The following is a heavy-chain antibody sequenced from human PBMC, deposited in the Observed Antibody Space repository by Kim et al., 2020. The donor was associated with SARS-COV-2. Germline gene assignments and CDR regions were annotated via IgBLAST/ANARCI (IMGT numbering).Heavy chain of an antibody. Sequence: GGSLRLSCAASEFIFSNYEMNWVRLAPGKGLECVSYINDIGGTKHYADSVKGRFTVSRDNAKNSLYLQMNSLRAEDTATYYCARKSYMAKYRYYYYGRDVWGPGTAVIVSS. CDR3: ARKSYMAKYRYYYYGRDV. J-gene: IGHJ6*02. V-gene: IGHV3-48*03. CDR1: EFIFSNYE. D-gene: IGHD3-10*01. CDR2: INDIGGTK.